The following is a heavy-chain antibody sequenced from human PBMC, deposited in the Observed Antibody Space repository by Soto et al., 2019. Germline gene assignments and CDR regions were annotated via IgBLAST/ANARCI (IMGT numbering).Heavy chain of an antibody. D-gene: IGHD3-10*01. CDR2: ISYSGST. CDR1: GASISSGNYY. Sequence: SETLSLTCAVSGASISSGNYYWSWIRQPPGKGLEWIAYISYSGSTYYNPSLQSRLTISIDTSKDQFSLKLTSVTAADTAVYFCARVGRRYYGSGSYIGPIDYWGQGTLVTVSS. J-gene: IGHJ4*02. CDR3: ARVGRRYYGSGSYIGPIDY. V-gene: IGHV4-30-4*01.